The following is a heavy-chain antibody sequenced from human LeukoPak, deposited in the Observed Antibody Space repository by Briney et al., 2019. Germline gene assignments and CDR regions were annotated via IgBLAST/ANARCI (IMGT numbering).Heavy chain of an antibody. Sequence: GASVKVSCKASGYTFTGYYMHWVRQAPGQGLEWMGWINPNSGGTNYAQKFQGRVTMTRDTSISTAYMELSRLRSDDTAVYYCARERVRQQLVYYHYYGMDVWGQGTTVTVSS. CDR1: GYTFTGYY. CDR3: ARERVRQQLVYYHYYGMDV. V-gene: IGHV1-2*02. J-gene: IGHJ6*02. CDR2: INPNSGGT. D-gene: IGHD6-13*01.